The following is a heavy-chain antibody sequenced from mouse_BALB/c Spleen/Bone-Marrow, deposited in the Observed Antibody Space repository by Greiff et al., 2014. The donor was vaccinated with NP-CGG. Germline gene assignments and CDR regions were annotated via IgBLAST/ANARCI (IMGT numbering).Heavy chain of an antibody. J-gene: IGHJ4*01. V-gene: IGHV1S16*01. Sequence: QVQLQQSGAELVKPGASVKLSCKASGYTFTSYYMYWVKQRPGQGLEWFGEINPSNGGTNFNEKFKNKATLTVDKSSSTAYMQLSSLTAEDSAVYCCSRGQRDALDYWGQGTSVTVSS. CDR3: SRGQRDALDY. CDR2: INPSNGGT. CDR1: GYTFTSYY.